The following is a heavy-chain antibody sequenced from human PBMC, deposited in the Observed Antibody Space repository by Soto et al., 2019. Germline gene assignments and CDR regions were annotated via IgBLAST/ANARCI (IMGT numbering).Heavy chain of an antibody. CDR1: GFTFSSYA. J-gene: IGHJ6*03. D-gene: IGHD2-21*02. CDR3: AKDLTQYGDYDYYYYMDV. V-gene: IGHV3-23*01. Sequence: EVQLLESGGGLVQPGGSLRLSCAASGFTFSSYAMSWVRQDPGKGLEWVSAISGSGRNTYYEDSLKGRFTISRDNSKNTLYLQMNSLRAEDTAVYYCAKDLTQYGDYDYYYYMDVWGKGTTVTVSS. CDR2: ISGSGRNT.